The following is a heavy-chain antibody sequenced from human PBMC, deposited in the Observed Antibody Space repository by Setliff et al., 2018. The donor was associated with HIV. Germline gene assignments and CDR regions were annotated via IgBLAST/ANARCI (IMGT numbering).Heavy chain of an antibody. D-gene: IGHD6-19*01. J-gene: IGHJ4*02. CDR3: ARATVSSPGYSSGWYVY. V-gene: IGHV3-21*01. CDR2: ISSSSSYI. CDR1: GFTFSSYS. Sequence: GGSLRLSCAASGFTFSSYSMNWVRQAPGKGLEWVSSISSSSSYIYYADSVKGRFTISRDNAKNSLYLQMNSLRAEDTAVYYCARATVSSPGYSSGWYVYWGQGT.